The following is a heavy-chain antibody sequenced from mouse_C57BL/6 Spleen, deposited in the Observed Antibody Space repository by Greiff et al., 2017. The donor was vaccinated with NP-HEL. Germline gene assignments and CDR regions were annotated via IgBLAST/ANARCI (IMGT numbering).Heavy chain of an antibody. CDR1: GYTFTDYE. CDR2: IDPETGGT. CDR3: TRFYYDYSFAY. V-gene: IGHV1-15*01. J-gene: IGHJ3*01. Sequence: VKLMESGAELVRPGASVTLSCKASGYTFTDYEMHWVKQTPVHGLEWIGAIDPETGGTAYNQKFKGKAILTADKSSSTAYMELRSLTSEDSGVYYCTRFYYDYSFAYWGQGTLVTVSA. D-gene: IGHD2-4*01.